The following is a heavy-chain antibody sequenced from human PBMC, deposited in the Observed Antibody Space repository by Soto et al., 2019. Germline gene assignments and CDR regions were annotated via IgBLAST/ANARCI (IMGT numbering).Heavy chain of an antibody. CDR2: IMPIFGTA. V-gene: IGHV1-69*12. Sequence: QVQLVQSGAEVKKPGSSVKVSCKASGGTFSSYAISWVRQAPRQGLEWMGGIMPIFGTANYAQKFQGRVTMTADESTSTADMEQSSLRSEGTAVEYCASGGGRYYYYYGMDVWGQGTTVTVSS. D-gene: IGHD2-21*01. CDR1: GGTFSSYA. J-gene: IGHJ6*02. CDR3: ASGGGRYYYYYGMDV.